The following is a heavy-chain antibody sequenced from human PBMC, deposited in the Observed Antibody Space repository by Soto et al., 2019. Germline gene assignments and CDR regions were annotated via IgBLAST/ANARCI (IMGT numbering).Heavy chain of an antibody. V-gene: IGHV4-34*01. CDR3: ARSEKICSSTSCYAGNYYYYMDV. CDR2: INHSGST. Sequence: PSETLSLTCAVYGGSFSGYYWSWIRQPPGKGLEWIGEINHSGSTNYNPSLKSRVTISVDTSKNQFSLKLSSVTAADTAVYYCARSEKICSSTSCYAGNYYYYMDVWGKGTTVTVSS. D-gene: IGHD2-2*01. J-gene: IGHJ6*03. CDR1: GGSFSGYY.